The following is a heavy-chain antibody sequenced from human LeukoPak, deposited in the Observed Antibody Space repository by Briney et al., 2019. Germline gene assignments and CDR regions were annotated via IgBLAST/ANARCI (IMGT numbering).Heavy chain of an antibody. CDR1: GYTFTSYA. D-gene: IGHD6-19*01. CDR3: ARDLKGWLVLGGGWFDP. J-gene: IGHJ5*02. CDR2: INAGNGNT. Sequence: GASVKVSCKASGYTFTSYAMHWVRQAPGQRLEWMGWINAGNGNTKYSQKFQGRVTITRDTSASTAYMELSSLRSEDTAVYYCARDLKGWLVLGGGWFDPGGQETLVTVSS. V-gene: IGHV1-3*01.